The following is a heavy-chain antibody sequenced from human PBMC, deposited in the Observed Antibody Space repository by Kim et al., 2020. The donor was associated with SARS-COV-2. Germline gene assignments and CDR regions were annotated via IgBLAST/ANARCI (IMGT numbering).Heavy chain of an antibody. CDR1: GGSFNDYY. D-gene: IGHD3-22*01. Sequence: SETLSLTCAVYGGSFNDYYWNWIRQAPGRGLEWIGEIGHRGGATYNPSLKSRVSMSLDTSKNQISLKVNSVTAADTAVYFCARSSGRPYGMDVWGQGTT. CDR2: IGHRGGA. V-gene: IGHV4-34*01. J-gene: IGHJ6*02. CDR3: ARSSGRPYGMDV.